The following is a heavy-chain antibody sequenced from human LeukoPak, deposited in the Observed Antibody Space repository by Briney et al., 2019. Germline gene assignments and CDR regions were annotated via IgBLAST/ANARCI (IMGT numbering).Heavy chain of an antibody. V-gene: IGHV1-69*01. CDR1: GGTFSSYA. CDR2: IIPIFGTA. Sequence: GSSVKVSCKASGGTFSSYAISWVRQAPGQGLEWMGGIIPIFGTANYAQKFQGRVTITADESTSTAYMELSSLRSADTAVYYCARDPNIAAAGTAYYYYYGMDVWGQGTTVTVSS. CDR3: ARDPNIAAAGTAYYYYYGMDV. J-gene: IGHJ6*02. D-gene: IGHD6-13*01.